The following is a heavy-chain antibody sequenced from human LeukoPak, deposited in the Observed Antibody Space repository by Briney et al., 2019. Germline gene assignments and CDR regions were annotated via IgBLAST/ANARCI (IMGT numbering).Heavy chain of an antibody. CDR2: IYWDDDK. D-gene: IGHD2-2*01. V-gene: IGHV2-5*02. CDR3: AHRRGDCNSTTCFSDAFDI. CDR1: GFSLSTSGVA. Sequence: SGPTLVKPTQTLTLTCAFSGFSLSTSGVAVGWIRQPPGKALEWLALIYWDDDKRYSPSLKSRLTITKDTSKNQVVLTMTNMDPVDTATYYCAHRRGDCNSTTCFSDAFDIWGQGTMVAVSS. J-gene: IGHJ3*02.